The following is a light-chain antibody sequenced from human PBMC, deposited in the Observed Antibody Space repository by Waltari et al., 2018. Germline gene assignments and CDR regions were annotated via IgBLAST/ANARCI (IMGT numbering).Light chain of an antibody. CDR1: GRAIGGYYS. CDR3: DSYASENILL. CDR2: DVN. V-gene: IGLV2-14*01. Sequence: SALSQPASVSGSPGQSITLHCRGRGRAIGGYYSLSWYQQHPGKAPKLLIYDVNKRPSGVSDRFSGSKLGFTASLTISGLQAEDEADYYCDSYASENILLFGGGTKVTVL. J-gene: IGLJ2*01.